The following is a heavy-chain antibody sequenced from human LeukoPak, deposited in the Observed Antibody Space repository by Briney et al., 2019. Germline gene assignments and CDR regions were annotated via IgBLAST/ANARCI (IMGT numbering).Heavy chain of an antibody. CDR3: ARGQVWGSYRRLDY. Sequence: SVKVSCKASGGTFSSYTISWVRQAPGQGLEWMGGIIPIFGTANYAQKFQGRVTITTDESTSTAYMELSSLRSEDTAVYYCARGQVWGSYRRLDYWGQGTLVTVSS. CDR1: GGTFSSYT. CDR2: IIPIFGTA. J-gene: IGHJ4*02. V-gene: IGHV1-69*05. D-gene: IGHD3-16*02.